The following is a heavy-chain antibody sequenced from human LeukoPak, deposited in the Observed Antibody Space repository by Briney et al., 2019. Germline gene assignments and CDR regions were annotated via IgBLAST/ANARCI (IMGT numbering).Heavy chain of an antibody. D-gene: IGHD1-26*01. CDR1: GASIHDDH. V-gene: IGHV4-59*12. J-gene: IGHJ6*03. CDR3: ARGPSAGSHSYFYMDV. Sequence: PSETLSLTCTVSGASIHDDHFTWIRQPPGRGLEWIGFVYYRGSAKYNPSLESRVTISVDTSKKQISLILKSVTAADTAVYYCARGPSAGSHSYFYMDVWGKGTTVTVSS. CDR2: VYYRGSA.